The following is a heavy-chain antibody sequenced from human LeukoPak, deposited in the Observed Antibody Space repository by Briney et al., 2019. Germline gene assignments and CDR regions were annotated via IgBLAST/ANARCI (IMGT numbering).Heavy chain of an antibody. V-gene: IGHV4-61*01. CDR3: ARHYGP. CDR1: GGSVSSGSYY. D-gene: IGHD3-16*01. CDR2: VYYSGST. J-gene: IGHJ5*02. Sequence: SETLSLTCIVSGGSVSSGSYYWNWIRQPPGKGLQWIGYVYYSGSTNYNPTLKSRVTISLDTSKNQFSLKLNSVTAADTAVYYCARHYGPWGQGTLVTVSS.